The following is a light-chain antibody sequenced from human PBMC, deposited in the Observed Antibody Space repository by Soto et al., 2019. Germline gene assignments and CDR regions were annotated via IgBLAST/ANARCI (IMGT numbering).Light chain of an antibody. V-gene: IGKV1-5*01. CDR3: QQYNSYSEA. CDR1: QSISTW. CDR2: DAS. J-gene: IGKJ1*01. Sequence: DIQMTQSPSTLSASVGDRVTITCRARQSISTWLAWYQQTPGKAPKLLIYDASSLESGVPSRFSGSGSGTEFTLTISSLQPDDFATYYCQQYNSYSEAFGQGTKGDIK.